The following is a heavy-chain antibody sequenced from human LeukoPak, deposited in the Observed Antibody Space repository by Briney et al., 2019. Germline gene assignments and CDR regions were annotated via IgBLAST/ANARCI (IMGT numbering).Heavy chain of an antibody. J-gene: IGHJ6*03. D-gene: IGHD3-16*01. CDR1: GYSISSTYY. CDR2: IYHSGST. CDR3: ARERGGSKLSGLYGRDYYYMDV. Sequence: SETLSLTCTVSGYSISSTYYWGWIRQPPGKGLEWIGSIYHSGSTYYNPSLKSRVTISVATSKNQFSLKLSSVTAADTAVYFCARERGGSKLSGLYGRDYYYMDVWGKGTTVTVSS. V-gene: IGHV4-38-2*02.